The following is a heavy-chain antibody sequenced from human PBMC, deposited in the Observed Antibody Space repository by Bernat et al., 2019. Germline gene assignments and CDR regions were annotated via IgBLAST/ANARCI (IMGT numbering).Heavy chain of an antibody. CDR2: IYYSGSG. CDR1: GGSLSSGSYY. CDR3: ESGGGGDLRYFDL. V-gene: IGHV4-31*03. Sequence: QVQLQESGPGLVKPSHTLSLTCTVSGGSLSSGSYYWSWIRQHPGKVLEWIGYIYYSGSGYYNPSLKSRLTISVDTSNNQFSLELSSVTAADTAVDYCESGGGGDLRYFDLWGRGTLVTVSS. D-gene: IGHD3-16*01. J-gene: IGHJ2*01.